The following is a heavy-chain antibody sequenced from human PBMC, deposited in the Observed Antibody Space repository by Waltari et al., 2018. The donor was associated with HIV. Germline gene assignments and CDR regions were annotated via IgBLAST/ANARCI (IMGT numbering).Heavy chain of an antibody. D-gene: IGHD5-18*01. CDR2: IYFTGST. Sequence: QVQLQESGPGLVKPSETLSLTCTVSGGSISNYYWSWIRQPPGKGLDLLGFIYFTGSTNYNPSLKSRVTMSVDTSKNQFSLKLSSVTTADTAVYYCARSGYSDGTGYYFDYWGQGTLVTVSS. J-gene: IGHJ4*02. CDR1: GGSISNYY. CDR3: ARSGYSDGTGYYFDY. V-gene: IGHV4-59*01.